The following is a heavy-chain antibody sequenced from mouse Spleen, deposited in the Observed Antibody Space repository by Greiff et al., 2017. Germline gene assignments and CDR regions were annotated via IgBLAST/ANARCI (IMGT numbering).Heavy chain of an antibody. J-gene: IGHJ3*01. Sequence: VQLQQSGAELVRPGASVKLSCTASGFNIKDDYMHWVKQRPEQGLEWIGWIDPENGDTEYASKFQGKATITADTSSNTAYLQLSSLTSEDTAVYYCTTPYYGSSFSWFAYRGQGTLVTVSA. CDR2: IDPENGDT. V-gene: IGHV14-4*01. D-gene: IGHD1-1*01. CDR3: TTPYYGSSFSWFAY. CDR1: GFNIKDDY.